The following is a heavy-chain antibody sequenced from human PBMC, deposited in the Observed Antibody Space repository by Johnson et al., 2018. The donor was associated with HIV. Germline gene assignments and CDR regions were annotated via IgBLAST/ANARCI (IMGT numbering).Heavy chain of an antibody. Sequence: QMQLVESGGGVVQPGRSMRLSCAASGFTFSSYAMHWVRQAPGKGLEWVAVISYDGSNKYYADYVKGRSTIYRDNSKNTLYLQMNSLRAEDTAVYYCAREREDYGLDIWGQGTMVTVSS. J-gene: IGHJ3*02. V-gene: IGHV3-30-3*01. CDR3: AREREDYGLDI. CDR2: ISYDGSNK. CDR1: GFTFSSYA. D-gene: IGHD4/OR15-4a*01.